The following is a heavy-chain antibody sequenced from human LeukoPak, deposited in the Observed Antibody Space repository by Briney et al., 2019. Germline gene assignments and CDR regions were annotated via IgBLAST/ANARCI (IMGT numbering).Heavy chain of an antibody. CDR3: ARVSSSWYYYYYYGMDV. V-gene: IGHV3-74*01. CDR2: INSDGSST. CDR1: GFTFSSYW. J-gene: IGHJ6*02. Sequence: PGGSLRLSCAASGFTFSSYWMHWVRQAPGKGLVWFSRINSDGSSTSYADSVKGRFTISRDNAKNTLYLQMNSLRAEDTAVYYCARVSSSWYYYYYYGMDVWGQGTTVTVSS. D-gene: IGHD6-13*01.